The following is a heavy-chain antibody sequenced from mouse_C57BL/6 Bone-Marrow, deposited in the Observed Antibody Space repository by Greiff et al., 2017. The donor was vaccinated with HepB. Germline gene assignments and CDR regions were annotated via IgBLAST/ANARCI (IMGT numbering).Heavy chain of an antibody. J-gene: IGHJ2*01. V-gene: IGHV5-17*01. CDR3: ARIVCDDGYPFDY. CDR1: GFTFSDYG. D-gene: IGHD2-3*01. CDR2: ISSGSSTI. Sequence: EVQLVESGGGLVKPGGSLKLSCAASGFTFSDYGMHWVRQAPEKGLEWVAYISSGSSTIYYADTVKGRFTISRDTAKNTLFLQMTSLRSEDTAMYYCARIVCDDGYPFDYWGQGTTLTVSS.